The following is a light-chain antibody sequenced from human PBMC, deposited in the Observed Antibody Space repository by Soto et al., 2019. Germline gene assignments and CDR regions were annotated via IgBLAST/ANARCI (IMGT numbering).Light chain of an antibody. V-gene: IGKV3-15*01. J-gene: IGKJ4*01. CDR3: QQYNNWPPLT. CDR2: GAS. Sequence: EIVMTQSPATLSVSPGERATLSCRASQSVSSNLAWYQQKSGQAPRLLISGASTRATGVPDRFSGSGSVTEFTLTISSLQSEDFAVYFCQQYNNWPPLTFGGGTKVEIK. CDR1: QSVSSN.